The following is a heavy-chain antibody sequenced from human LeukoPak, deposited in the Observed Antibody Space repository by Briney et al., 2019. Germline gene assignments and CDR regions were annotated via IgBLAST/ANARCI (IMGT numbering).Heavy chain of an antibody. CDR2: ISGSGGST. CDR3: AKDIRGYSSGWYFDY. D-gene: IGHD6-19*01. J-gene: IGHJ4*02. Sequence: GGSLRLSCAASGFTFSSYAMSCVRQAPGKGLEWVSAISGSGGSTYYADSVKGWFTISRDNYKNTLYLQMNSLRAEDTAVYYCAKDIRGYSSGWYFDYWGQGTLVSVSS. V-gene: IGHV3-23*01. CDR1: GFTFSSYA.